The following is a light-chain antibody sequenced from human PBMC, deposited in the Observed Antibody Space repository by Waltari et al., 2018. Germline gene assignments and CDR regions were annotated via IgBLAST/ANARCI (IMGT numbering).Light chain of an antibody. V-gene: IGLV3-21*04. CDR1: NIGSYR. CDR3: QVWHAAIDPGV. Sequence: SYVLTQPPSVSVTPGKTARITCRGGNIGSYRGHWYQQKAGQAPVLVIFYDSDRPSGIPERFSCSNSGNTATLTISRVEAGDEANYYCQVWHAAIDPGVFGTGTEVTV. CDR2: YDS. J-gene: IGLJ1*01.